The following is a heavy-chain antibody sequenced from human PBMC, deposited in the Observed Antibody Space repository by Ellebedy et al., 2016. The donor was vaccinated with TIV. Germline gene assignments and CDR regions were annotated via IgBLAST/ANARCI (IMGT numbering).Heavy chain of an antibody. D-gene: IGHD4-23*01. V-gene: IGHV4-59*08. CDR3: ARLRHYGGDSVWFFDL. J-gene: IGHJ2*01. CDR1: GDSMSNYY. Sequence: MPSETLSLTCTVSGDSMSNYYWSWIRQPPGKPLEWSGYIYYSGSTNYNRSLKSRVTISLDTSKNQFSLRLTSVTASDTAVYYCARLRHYGGDSVWFFDLWGRGTLVTVSS. CDR2: IYYSGST.